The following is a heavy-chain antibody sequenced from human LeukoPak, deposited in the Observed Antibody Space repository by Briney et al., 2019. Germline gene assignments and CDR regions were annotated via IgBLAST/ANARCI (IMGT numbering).Heavy chain of an antibody. CDR3: ARRRYCSGGSCYTAYYFDY. CDR1: GFNFNSYW. J-gene: IGHJ4*02. CDR2: IYPGESDT. V-gene: IGHV5-51*01. D-gene: IGHD2-15*01. Sequence: GESLQISCKGSGFNFNSYWIGWGRQLPGKGLEWMGIIYPGESDTRYSPSLEGQVTISADKYKRTAYLQWSSLKASDTAMYYCARRRYCSGGSCYTAYYFDYWGQGTLVTVSS.